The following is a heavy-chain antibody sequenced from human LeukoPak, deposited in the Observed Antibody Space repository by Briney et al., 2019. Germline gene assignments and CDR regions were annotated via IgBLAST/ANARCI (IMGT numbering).Heavy chain of an antibody. V-gene: IGHV4-4*07. J-gene: IGHJ6*03. CDR3: ARDSDYDILTGYAYYYYMDV. CDR2: IYTSGST. D-gene: IGHD3-9*01. CDR1: GGSIRNYY. Sequence: SETLSLTCTVSGGSIRNYYWSWIRQPAGKRLEWIGRIYTSGSTNHNPSLKSRVTMSVDTSKNQFSLKLSSVTAADTAVYYCARDSDYDILTGYAYYYYMDVWGKGTTVTVSS.